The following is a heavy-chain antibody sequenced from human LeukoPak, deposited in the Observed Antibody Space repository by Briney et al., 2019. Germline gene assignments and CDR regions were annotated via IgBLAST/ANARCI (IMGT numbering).Heavy chain of an antibody. CDR1: GFSFSSYA. V-gene: IGHV3-30*01. D-gene: IGHD2-21*02. CDR3: ARDRLAYCGGDCYRDNWFDP. Sequence: GGSLRLSCAAAGFSFSSYAMYWVRQAPGKGLGRVAVISYDGSNKYYADSVKSRFTISRDTSKNTLYLQMNSLRAEDTAVYYCARDRLAYCGGDCYRDNWFDPWGQGTLVTVSS. CDR2: ISYDGSNK. J-gene: IGHJ5*02.